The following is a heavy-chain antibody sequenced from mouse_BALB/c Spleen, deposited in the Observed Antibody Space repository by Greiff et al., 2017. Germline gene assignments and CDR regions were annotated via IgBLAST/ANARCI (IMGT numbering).Heavy chain of an antibody. D-gene: IGHD2-3*01. V-gene: IGHV5-6-5*01. J-gene: IGHJ4*01. CDR2: ISSGGST. CDR3: ARLDGGYAMDY. CDR1: GFTFSSYA. Sequence: EVKVEESGGGLVKPGGSLKLSCAASGFTFSSYAMSWVRQTPEKRLEWVASISSGGSTYYPDSVKGRFTISRDNARNILYLQMSSLRSEDTAMYYCARLDGGYAMDYWGQGTSVTVSS.